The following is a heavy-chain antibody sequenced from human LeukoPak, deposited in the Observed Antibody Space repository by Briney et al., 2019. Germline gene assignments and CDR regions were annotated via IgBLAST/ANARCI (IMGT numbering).Heavy chain of an antibody. CDR3: ARVRKGSNYDVGFDI. CDR2: IYYSGSI. J-gene: IGHJ3*02. Sequence: SETLSLTCTVSGVSISSYYWSWIRQPPGKGLEWIGYIYYSGSINYNPSLKSRVTISGDTSKNQFSLKLSSVTAADTAVYYCARVRKGSNYDVGFDIWGQGTMVTVSS. V-gene: IGHV4-59*01. CDR1: GVSISSYY. D-gene: IGHD1-26*01.